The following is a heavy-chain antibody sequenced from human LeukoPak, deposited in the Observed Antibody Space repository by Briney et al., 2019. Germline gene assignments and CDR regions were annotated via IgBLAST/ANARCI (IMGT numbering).Heavy chain of an antibody. J-gene: IGHJ6*02. V-gene: IGHV1-18*01. CDR3: ARDLGAAITPGYYYYYGMDV. Sequence: ASVKVSCKASEYTFTRYGISWVRQAPGQGLEWMGWISAYNGNTKYAQKLQGRVTMTTDTSTSTAYMELRSLRSDDTAVYYCARDLGAAITPGYYYYYGMDVWGQGATVTVSS. CDR1: EYTFTRYG. CDR2: ISAYNGNT. D-gene: IGHD2-2*02.